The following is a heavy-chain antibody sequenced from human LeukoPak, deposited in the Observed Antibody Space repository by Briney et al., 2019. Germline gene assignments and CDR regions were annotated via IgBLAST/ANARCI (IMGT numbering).Heavy chain of an antibody. CDR1: GYTFTGYY. V-gene: IGHV1-2*04. J-gene: IGHJ4*02. CDR3: ARVTAAAGTNYFDY. D-gene: IGHD6-13*01. CDR2: INPNSGGT. Sequence: ASVKVSCKASGYTFTGYYMHWVRQAPGQGLEWMGWINPNSGGTHYAQKFQGWVTMTRDTSISTAYMELSRLRSDDTAVYYCARVTAAAGTNYFDYWGQGTLVTVSS.